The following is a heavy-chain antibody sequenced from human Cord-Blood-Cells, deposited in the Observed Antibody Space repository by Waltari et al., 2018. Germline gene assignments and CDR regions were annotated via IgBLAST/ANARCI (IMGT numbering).Heavy chain of an antibody. D-gene: IGHD1-26*01. Sequence: VQLVKSGAEVQKPGASVKVPCKVSGYTLTELSMHWVRQAHGKGLEWMGGIDPGDEETMYAQKFQGRVTMTVDTLTYKGDMEVRSLRSEDTAVYYCATGSIVGATIAYDIWGQGTMVTVSS. CDR3: ATGSIVGATIAYDI. CDR2: IDPGDEET. V-gene: IGHV1-24*01. J-gene: IGHJ3*02. CDR1: GYTLTELS.